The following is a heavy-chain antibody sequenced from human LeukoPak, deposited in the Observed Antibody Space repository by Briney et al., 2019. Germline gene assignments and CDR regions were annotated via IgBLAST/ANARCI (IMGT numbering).Heavy chain of an antibody. Sequence: GSSVKVSCKASGGTFSSYAISGVRQAPGQGLEWIGRIIPILGIANYAQKFQGRVTITADKSTSTAYMELSSLRSEDTAVYYCAGALSLITGTTFVSGFDPWGQGTLVTVSS. CDR3: AGALSLITGTTFVSGFDP. CDR2: IIPILGIA. D-gene: IGHD1-7*01. J-gene: IGHJ5*02. V-gene: IGHV1-69*04. CDR1: GGTFSSYA.